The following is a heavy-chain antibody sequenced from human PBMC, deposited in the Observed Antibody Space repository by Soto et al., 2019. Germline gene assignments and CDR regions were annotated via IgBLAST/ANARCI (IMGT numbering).Heavy chain of an antibody. CDR2: ISGSGGST. J-gene: IGHJ5*02. CDR1: GFTFSSYA. V-gene: IGHV3-23*01. D-gene: IGHD2-15*01. Sequence: EVQLLESGGGLVQPGGSLRLSCAASGFTFSSYAMSWVRQAPGKGLEWVSAISGSGGSTYYADSVKGRFTISRDNSKNTLYLQMNSLRAEDTAVYYCAKNYCSGGICYYPNWFDPWGQGTLVTVSS. CDR3: AKNYCSGGICYYPNWFDP.